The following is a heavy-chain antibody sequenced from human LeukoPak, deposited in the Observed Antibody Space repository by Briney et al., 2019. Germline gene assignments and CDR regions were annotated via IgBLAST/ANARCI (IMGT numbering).Heavy chain of an antibody. D-gene: IGHD3-22*01. CDR3: ARAPSEIGGYYPEYFRH. Sequence: GGSLRLSCAASGFTFSTYWMHWVRQAPGKGLVWVSRIKSDGGTNYADSVKGRSTISRDNAKKTVSLQMNSLGPEDTGVYYCARAPSEIGGYYPEYFRHWGQGTLVTVSS. CDR2: IKSDGGT. J-gene: IGHJ1*01. CDR1: GFTFSTYW. V-gene: IGHV3-74*01.